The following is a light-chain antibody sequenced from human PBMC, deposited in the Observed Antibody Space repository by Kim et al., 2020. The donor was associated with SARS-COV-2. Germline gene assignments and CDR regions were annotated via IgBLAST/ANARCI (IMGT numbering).Light chain of an antibody. CDR2: HDT. V-gene: IGLV3-1*01. Sequence: VSGSPEQTATLTCSGDKLGDKYVCWDQQKPGQSPLLLFYHDTRRPSGIPERFSGSNSGDTATLTITETHAMYEADYYCQAWIASTVFGGGTQLTVL. CDR3: QAWIASTV. CDR1: KLGDKY. J-gene: IGLJ3*02.